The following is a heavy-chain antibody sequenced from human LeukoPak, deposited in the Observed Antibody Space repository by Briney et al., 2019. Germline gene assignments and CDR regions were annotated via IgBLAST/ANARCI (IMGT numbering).Heavy chain of an antibody. Sequence: GGSLRLSCAASGFAFSTYSMDWVRQAPGKGLELVSYISSDSRTTYYADSVRGRFTISRDNARNSLYLQMNSLRAEDTALYYCAKAFGELAFDYWGQGTLVTVSS. CDR3: AKAFGELAFDY. CDR1: GFAFSTYS. CDR2: ISSDSRTT. D-gene: IGHD3-10*01. V-gene: IGHV3-48*04. J-gene: IGHJ4*02.